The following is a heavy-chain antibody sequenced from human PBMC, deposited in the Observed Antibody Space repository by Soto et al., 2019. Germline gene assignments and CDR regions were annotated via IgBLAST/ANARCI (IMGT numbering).Heavy chain of an antibody. CDR1: GFTFSSYG. Sequence: PWGSLRISCAASGFTFSSYGMHWVRQAPGKGLEWVAVIWYDGSNKYYADSVKGRFTISRDNSKNTLYLQMNSLRAEDTAVYYCARFRGRPSFDYWRQGTLVTVSS. J-gene: IGHJ4*02. D-gene: IGHD3-16*01. CDR2: IWYDGSNK. V-gene: IGHV3-33*08. CDR3: ARFRGRPSFDY.